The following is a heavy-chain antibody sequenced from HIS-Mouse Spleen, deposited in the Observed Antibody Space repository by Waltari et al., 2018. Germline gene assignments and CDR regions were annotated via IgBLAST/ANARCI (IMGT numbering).Heavy chain of an antibody. D-gene: IGHD6-13*01. Sequence: QLQLQESGPGLVKPSETLSLTCTVSGGSISSSSYYCGWIRQPPGKGLEWIGSIYYSGSTHYNPALKSRVTISVDTSKNQFSLKLSSVTVADTAVYYCAREIPYSSSWYDWYFDLWGRGTLVTVSS. CDR2: IYYSGST. CDR1: GGSISSSSYY. CDR3: AREIPYSSSWYDWYFDL. V-gene: IGHV4-39*07. J-gene: IGHJ2*01.